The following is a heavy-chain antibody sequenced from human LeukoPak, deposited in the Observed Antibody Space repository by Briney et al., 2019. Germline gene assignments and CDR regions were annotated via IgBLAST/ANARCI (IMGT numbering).Heavy chain of an antibody. D-gene: IGHD1-26*01. CDR2: MNPNSGNT. J-gene: IGHJ4*02. CDR1: GYTFTSYD. Sequence: ASVKVSCKASGYTFTSYDINWVRQATGQGLEWMGWMNPNSGNTGYAQKFQGRVTMTTDTSTSTAYMELRSLRSDDTAVYYCARVGYSGSYYHDYWGQGTLVTVSS. CDR3: ARVGYSGSYYHDY. V-gene: IGHV1-8*01.